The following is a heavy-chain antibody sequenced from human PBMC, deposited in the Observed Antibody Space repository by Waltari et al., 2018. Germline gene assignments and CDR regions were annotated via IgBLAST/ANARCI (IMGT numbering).Heavy chain of an antibody. D-gene: IGHD4-4*01. Sequence: QVQLQESGPGLVKPSQTLSLTCTVSVGSSSIGSYYWSWIRQPAATGPDWIGRIYSSGSTKYNPSLKSRVTISVDTSKSQFSLKLSSVTAADTAVYYCAKDLQKIWFALDYRDYYYYGMDVWGQGTTVTVSS. CDR3: AKDLQKIWFALDYRDYYYYGMDV. CDR2: IYSSGST. V-gene: IGHV4-61*02. CDR1: VGSSSIGSYY. J-gene: IGHJ6*02.